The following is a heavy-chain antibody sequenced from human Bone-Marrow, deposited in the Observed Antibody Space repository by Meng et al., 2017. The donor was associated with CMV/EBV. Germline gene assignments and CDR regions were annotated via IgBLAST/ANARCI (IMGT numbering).Heavy chain of an antibody. CDR3: TTDLWVNFDY. D-gene: IGHD2-21*01. CDR1: GFTFSNAW. CDR2: IKSKSDGGTT. Sequence: GESLKISCAASGFTFSNAWMSWVRQAPGKGLEWVGRIKSKSDGGTTDYAAPVKGRFTISRDESKNTLYLQMNSLKTGDTAVYYCTTDLWVNFDYWGQGTLVTVFS. V-gene: IGHV3-15*01. J-gene: IGHJ4*02.